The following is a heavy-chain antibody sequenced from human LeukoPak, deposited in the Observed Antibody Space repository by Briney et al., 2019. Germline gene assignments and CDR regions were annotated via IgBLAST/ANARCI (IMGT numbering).Heavy chain of an antibody. V-gene: IGHV4-34*01. D-gene: IGHD3-10*01. Sequence: SETLSLTCAVYGGSSSGYYWSWIRQPPGKGLEWIGEINHSGSTNYNPSLKSRVTISVDTSKNQFSLKLSSVTAADTAVYYCARAGLRVTMVRRSYFDYWGQGTLVTVSS. J-gene: IGHJ4*02. CDR1: GGSSSGYY. CDR2: INHSGST. CDR3: ARAGLRVTMVRRSYFDY.